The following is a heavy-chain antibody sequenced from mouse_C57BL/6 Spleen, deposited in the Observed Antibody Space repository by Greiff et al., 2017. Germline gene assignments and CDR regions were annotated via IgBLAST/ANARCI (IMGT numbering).Heavy chain of an antibody. CDR1: GFTFSDYY. CDR2: INYDGSST. Sequence: EVNLVESEGGLVQPGSSMKLSCTASGFTFSDYYMAWVRQVPEKGLEWVANINYDGSSTYYLDSLKSRFNISRDNAKNILYLQMSSLKSEDTATYYCARSGTRAMDYWGQGTSVTVSS. D-gene: IGHD4-1*01. J-gene: IGHJ4*01. V-gene: IGHV5-16*01. CDR3: ARSGTRAMDY.